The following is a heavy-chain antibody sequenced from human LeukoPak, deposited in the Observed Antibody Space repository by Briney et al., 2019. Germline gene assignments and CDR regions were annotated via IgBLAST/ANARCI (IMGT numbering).Heavy chain of an antibody. CDR2: INPSGGST. D-gene: IGHD3-22*01. CDR1: GYTFTSYY. CDR3: ARGPASYYYDSSGYHSLGY. V-gene: IGHV1-46*01. Sequence: ASVKVSCKASGYTFTSYYMHWVRQAPGQGLEWMGIINPSGGSTSYAQKFQGRVTMTTDTSTSTAYMELRSLRSDDTAVYYCARGPASYYYDSSGYHSLGYWGQGTLVTVSS. J-gene: IGHJ4*02.